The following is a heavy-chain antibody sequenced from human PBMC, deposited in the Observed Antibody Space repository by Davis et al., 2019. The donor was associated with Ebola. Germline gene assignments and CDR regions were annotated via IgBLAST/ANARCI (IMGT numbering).Heavy chain of an antibody. J-gene: IGHJ4*02. V-gene: IGHV1-3*01. Sequence: ASVKVSCKASVYSFTNYAMQWVRQAPGQSLEWIGWIKGVNGKTKYSQKFQGRVTLTRDTSATIGYMQLSGLKSEDTAVYYCARDLEANIGDVGTPMFWGQGTLVSVSS. D-gene: IGHD3-10*02. CDR2: IKGVNGKT. CDR1: VYSFTNYA. CDR3: ARDLEANIGDVGTPMF.